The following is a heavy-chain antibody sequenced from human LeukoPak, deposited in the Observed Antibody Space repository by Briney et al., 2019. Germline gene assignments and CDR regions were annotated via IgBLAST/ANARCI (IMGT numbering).Heavy chain of an antibody. Sequence: PGGSLRLSCAASGFTFDDYAMHWVRQAPGKGLEWVSGISWNSGGIDYADSAKGRFTISRDNSKNTLYLQMNSLRAEDTALYYCAKDGGGTIFGMVIIVHYMDVWGKGTTVTVSS. V-gene: IGHV3-9*01. CDR2: ISWNSGGI. J-gene: IGHJ6*03. CDR1: GFTFDDYA. CDR3: AKDGGGTIFGMVIIVHYMDV. D-gene: IGHD3-3*01.